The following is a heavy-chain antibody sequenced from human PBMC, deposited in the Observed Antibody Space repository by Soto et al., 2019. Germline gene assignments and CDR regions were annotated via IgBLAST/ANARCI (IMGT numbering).Heavy chain of an antibody. CDR1: GFTFTYAW. V-gene: IGHV3-15*07. D-gene: IGHD4-17*01. J-gene: IGHJ4*01. CDR2: IKSKTDGATT. Sequence: EVQLVESGGGLLKPVGALRLSCAASGFTFTYAWMDWVRQAPGKGLEWVGRIKSKTDGATTDYAAPVKGRFSISRDDSKNTLYLQMNSLKTEDTGVYYCATVHTAVTFDSWGHGTLVTVSS. CDR3: ATVHTAVTFDS.